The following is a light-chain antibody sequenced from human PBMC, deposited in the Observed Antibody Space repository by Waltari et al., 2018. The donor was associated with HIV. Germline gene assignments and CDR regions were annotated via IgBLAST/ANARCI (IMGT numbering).Light chain of an antibody. J-gene: IGLJ2*01. CDR2: DND. CDR3: ATWDSVLSGVL. CDR1: SSNLGNNH. Sequence: QSMFTQPPPVTATSGPRLTISCSGSSSNLGNNHLSRYQHVPRTGPRPVIHDNDKRPAGTPDRFSASKSGTSGTLVISDLQTGDEADYFCATWDSVLSGVLFGGGTSVTVL. V-gene: IGLV1-51*01.